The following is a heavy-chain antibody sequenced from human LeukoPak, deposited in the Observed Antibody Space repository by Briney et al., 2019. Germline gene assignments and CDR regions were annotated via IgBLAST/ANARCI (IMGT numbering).Heavy chain of an antibody. J-gene: IGHJ6*02. CDR3: ARDLKGPLDV. CDR2: IKNDGSST. CDR1: GFIFSTFW. V-gene: IGHV3-74*01. Sequence: GGSLRLSCAASGFIFSTFWMHWVRQAPGKGLVWVSHIKNDGSSTSYAGSVKGRFTISRDNAKNTLYLQMNSLRAEDTAVYYCARDLKGPLDVWGQGTTVTVSS.